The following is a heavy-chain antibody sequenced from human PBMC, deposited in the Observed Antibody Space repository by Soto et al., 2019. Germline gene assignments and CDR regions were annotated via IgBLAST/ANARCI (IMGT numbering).Heavy chain of an antibody. D-gene: IGHD2-15*01. Sequence: QVQLVESGGGVVQPGRSLRLSFAASGFTFNSYAMHWVRQAPGKGLEWVAVISYDGSNKYYADSVKGRFTISRDNSKNTLYLQMNSLRAEDTAVYYCARFKGCSGGSCYPYFDYWGQGTLVTVSS. CDR2: ISYDGSNK. CDR1: GFTFNSYA. CDR3: ARFKGCSGGSCYPYFDY. V-gene: IGHV3-30-3*01. J-gene: IGHJ4*02.